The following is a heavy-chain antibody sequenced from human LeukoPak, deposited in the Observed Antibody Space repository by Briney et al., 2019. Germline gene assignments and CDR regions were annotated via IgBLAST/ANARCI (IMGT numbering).Heavy chain of an antibody. J-gene: IGHJ4*02. CDR3: AKGLGDSIGYYGRPIDY. Sequence: GGSLRLSCAASGFTSSNYAMSWVRQAPGKGLEWVSVIGGSGGGTYYADSVKGRFTVSRDYSRNTLYVQMNSLRAEDTAVYYCAKGLGDSIGYYGRPIDYWGQGTLVTVSS. CDR1: GFTSSNYA. V-gene: IGHV3-23*01. CDR2: IGGSGGGT. D-gene: IGHD3-22*01.